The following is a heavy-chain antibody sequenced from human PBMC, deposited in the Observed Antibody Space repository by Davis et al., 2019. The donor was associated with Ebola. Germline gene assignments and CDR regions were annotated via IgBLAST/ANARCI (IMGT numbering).Heavy chain of an antibody. CDR2: INHSGST. Sequence: PSETLSLTCAVYGGSFSGYYWTWIRQPPGKGLEWIGEINHSGSTIYNPSLKSRVTISVDTSKNQFSLKLSSVTAADTAVYYCARGGYWQFDSWGQGTLVTVSS. V-gene: IGHV4-34*01. J-gene: IGHJ4*02. CDR1: GGSFSGYY. D-gene: IGHD5-18*01. CDR3: ARGGYWQFDS.